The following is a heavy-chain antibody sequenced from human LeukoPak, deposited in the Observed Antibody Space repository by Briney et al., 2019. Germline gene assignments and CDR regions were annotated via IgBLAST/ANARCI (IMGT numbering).Heavy chain of an antibody. V-gene: IGHV4-31*03. Sequence: SQTLSLTCTVSGGSISSGGYYWSWIRQHPGKGLEWIGYIYYSGSTYYNPSLKSRVTMSVDTSKNQFSLKLSSVTAADTAVYYCARDVYDSSGYGSGYYYYYGMDVWGQGTTVTVSS. J-gene: IGHJ6*02. CDR2: IYYSGST. CDR3: ARDVYDSSGYGSGYYYYYGMDV. D-gene: IGHD3-22*01. CDR1: GGSISSGGYY.